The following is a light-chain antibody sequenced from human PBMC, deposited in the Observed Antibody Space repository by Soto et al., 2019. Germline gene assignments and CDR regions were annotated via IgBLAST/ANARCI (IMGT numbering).Light chain of an antibody. J-gene: IGLJ1*01. CDR1: SSDVVGYNY. CDR2: DVS. Sequence: QSVLTQPDSVSGSPGQSITISCTGTSSDVVGYNYVSWYQQHPGKAPKLMIYDVSNRPSGVSNRFSGSKSGNTASLTISGLQAEDEADYYCSSYTSSSTSDYVFGTGTKVHRP. CDR3: SSYTSSSTSDYV. V-gene: IGLV2-14*01.